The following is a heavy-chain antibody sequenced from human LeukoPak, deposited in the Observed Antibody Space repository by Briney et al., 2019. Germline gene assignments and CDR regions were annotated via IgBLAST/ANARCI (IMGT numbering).Heavy chain of an antibody. J-gene: IGHJ4*02. CDR2: INPSGGST. Sequence: ASVKVSCKASGYTFTSYYMHWVRRAPGQGLEWMGIINPSGGSTSYAQKFQGRVTMTRDTSTSTVYMELSSLRSEDTAVYYCVTLVRGVDPFDYWGQGTLVTVSS. CDR1: GYTFTSYY. D-gene: IGHD3-10*01. CDR3: VTLVRGVDPFDY. V-gene: IGHV1-46*01.